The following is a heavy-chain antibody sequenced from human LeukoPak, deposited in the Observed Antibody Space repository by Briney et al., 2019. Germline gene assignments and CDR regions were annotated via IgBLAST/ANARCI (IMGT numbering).Heavy chain of an antibody. CDR1: GESFSGYY. CDR2: IDHSGGI. J-gene: IGHJ6*03. V-gene: IGHV4-34*01. Sequence: ASETLSLTCAVYGESFSGYYWTWIRQAPGKGLEWIGEIDHSGGINYNPSLKSRVTISVGTSKNQFSLKLSSVTAADTAVYYCARRLGNYYYYMDVWGKGTTVTVSS. CDR3: ARRLGNYYYYMDV. D-gene: IGHD6-19*01.